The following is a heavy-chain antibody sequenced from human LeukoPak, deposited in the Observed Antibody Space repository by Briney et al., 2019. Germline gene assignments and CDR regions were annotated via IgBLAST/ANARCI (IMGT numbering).Heavy chain of an antibody. V-gene: IGHV1-2*02. CDR1: GYTFTGYY. D-gene: IGHD3-22*01. CDR3: AAMTYYYDSSPSSGMDV. CDR2: INPNSGGT. J-gene: IGHJ6*02. Sequence: GASVKVSCKASGYTFTGYYMHWVRQAPGQGLEWMGWINPNSGGTNYAQKFQGRVTMTRDTSISTAYMELSRLRSDDTAVYYWAAMTYYYDSSPSSGMDVWGQGTTVTVSS.